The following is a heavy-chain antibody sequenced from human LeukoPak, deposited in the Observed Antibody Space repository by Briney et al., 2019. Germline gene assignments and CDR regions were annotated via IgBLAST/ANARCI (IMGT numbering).Heavy chain of an antibody. CDR2: ISYDGNNK. CDR1: GFTFSNYD. J-gene: IGHJ4*02. CDR3: AKGFRFGELLSYFDY. V-gene: IGHV3-30*18. Sequence: GGSLRLSSAASGFTFSNYDIHWVRQAPGKGLEWVALISYDGNNKYYADSVKGRFTISRDNSKNTLYLQMNSLRAEDTAVYYCAKGFRFGELLSYFDYWGQGTLVTVSS. D-gene: IGHD3-10*01.